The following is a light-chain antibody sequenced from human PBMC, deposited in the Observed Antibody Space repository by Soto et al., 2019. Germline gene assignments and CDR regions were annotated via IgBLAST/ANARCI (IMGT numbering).Light chain of an antibody. J-gene: IGLJ3*02. Sequence: QLVLTQSPSASASLGASVKLTCTLSSGHSSYAIAWHQQQPEKGPRYLMKLNSDGSHSKGDGIPDRFSGSSSGTERYLTIARLQSEDEDDYYCQTWSTGIRVFGGGTKLIVL. CDR1: SGHSSYA. V-gene: IGLV4-69*01. CDR2: LNSDGSH. CDR3: QTWSTGIRV.